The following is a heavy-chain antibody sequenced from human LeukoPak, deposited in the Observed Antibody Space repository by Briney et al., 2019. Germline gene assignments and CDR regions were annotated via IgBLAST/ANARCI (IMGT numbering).Heavy chain of an antibody. CDR1: GGSISSSSYY. Sequence: SETLSLTCTVSGGSISSSSYYWGWIRQPPGKGLEWIGSIYYSGSTYYNPSLKSRVTISVDTSKDQFSLKLSSVTAADTAVYYCARQLWFGELLPNWFDPWGQGTLVTVSS. J-gene: IGHJ5*02. V-gene: IGHV4-39*01. CDR3: ARQLWFGELLPNWFDP. CDR2: IYYSGST. D-gene: IGHD3-10*01.